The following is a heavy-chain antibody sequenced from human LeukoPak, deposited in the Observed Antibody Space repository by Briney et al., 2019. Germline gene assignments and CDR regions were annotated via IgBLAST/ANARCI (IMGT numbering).Heavy chain of an antibody. CDR1: GFTFSSYW. V-gene: IGHV3-23*01. CDR3: GRTIAQYSNSWLYYFYGLDV. CDR2: ISGGSEDS. D-gene: IGHD6-13*01. Sequence: GGSLRLSCAASGFTFSSYWMHWVRQAPGKGLVWVSSISGGSEDSYYADSVKGRFTISRDNSRSTLYLQMNSLRADDTAVYYCGRTIAQYSNSWLYYFYGLDVWGQGTTVTVSS. J-gene: IGHJ6*02.